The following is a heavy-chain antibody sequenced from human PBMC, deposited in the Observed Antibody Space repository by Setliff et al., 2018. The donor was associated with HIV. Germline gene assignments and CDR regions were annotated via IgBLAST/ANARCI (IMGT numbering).Heavy chain of an antibody. V-gene: IGHV3-23*01. CDR1: GFTFSNYA. CDR2: ISGSGGLT. Sequence: GGSLRLSCAASGFTFSNYAMNWVRQAPGKGLEWVSTISGSGGLTFYADSVKGRFTISRDNSKNTLYLQMNSLRAEDTVVYYCVKDYAHLYAFDIWGQGTMVTVSS. D-gene: IGHD3-16*01. CDR3: VKDYAHLYAFDI. J-gene: IGHJ3*02.